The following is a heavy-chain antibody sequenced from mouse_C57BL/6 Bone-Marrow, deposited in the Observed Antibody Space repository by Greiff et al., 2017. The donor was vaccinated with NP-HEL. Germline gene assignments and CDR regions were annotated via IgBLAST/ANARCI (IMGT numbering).Heavy chain of an antibody. V-gene: IGHV1-52*01. Sequence: QVQLQQPGAELVRPGSSVKLSCKASGYPFPSYWMHWVQQRPIQGLEWIGNIDPSDSETHYTQKFKDKAPLTVDKSSSTAYMQLSSLTSEDSAVYDCARQGGTWFAYWGQGTLVTVSA. CDR2: IDPSDSET. J-gene: IGHJ3*01. CDR3: ARQGGTWFAY. CDR1: GYPFPSYW.